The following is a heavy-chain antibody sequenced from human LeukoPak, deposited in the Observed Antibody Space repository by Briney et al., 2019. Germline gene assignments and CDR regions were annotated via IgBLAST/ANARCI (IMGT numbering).Heavy chain of an antibody. CDR3: TRDRQGPRLYEMDI. J-gene: IGHJ6*02. CDR2: IKVDGSEI. D-gene: IGHD2-8*01. Sequence: GGSLRLSCAASGFTCSMYWMSWVRQAPGKGPEWVANIKVDGSEIYYVDSVKGRFTISRDNAKNSLYLQMNSLRAEDTAVYYCTRDRQGPRLYEMDIWGQGTTVTVSS. CDR1: GFTCSMYW. V-gene: IGHV3-7*01.